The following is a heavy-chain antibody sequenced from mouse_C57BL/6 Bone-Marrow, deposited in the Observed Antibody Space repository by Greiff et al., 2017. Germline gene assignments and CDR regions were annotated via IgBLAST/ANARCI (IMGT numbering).Heavy chain of an antibody. CDR1: GFTFSNYW. Sequence: EVKVEESGGGLVQPGGSMKLSCVASGFTFSNYWMNWVRQSPEKGLEWVAQIRLKSDNYATHYAESVKGRFTISRDDSKSSVYLQMNNLRAEDTGIYYCGNYDVFAYWGQGTLVTVSA. J-gene: IGHJ3*01. D-gene: IGHD2-4*01. V-gene: IGHV6-3*01. CDR2: IRLKSDNYAT. CDR3: GNYDVFAY.